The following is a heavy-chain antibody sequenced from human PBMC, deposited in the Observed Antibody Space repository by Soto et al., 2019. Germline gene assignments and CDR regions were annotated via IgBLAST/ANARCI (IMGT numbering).Heavy chain of an antibody. V-gene: IGHV4-30-4*01. CDR1: GGSISSGDYY. CDR3: AIFAKRREGFYY. Sequence: QVQLQESGPGLVQPSQTLSLTCTVSGGSISSGDYYWSWIRQPPGKGLEWIGYIYYSGSSYYNPSLKSRVTISVDTSKNQFSLKLSSVTAADTAVYYCAIFAKRREGFYYWGQGTLFTVSS. D-gene: IGHD2-21*01. CDR2: IYYSGSS. J-gene: IGHJ4*02.